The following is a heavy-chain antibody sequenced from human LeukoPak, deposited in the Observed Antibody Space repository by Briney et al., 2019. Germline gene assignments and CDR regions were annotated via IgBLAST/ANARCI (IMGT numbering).Heavy chain of an antibody. Sequence: SVKVSCTASGGTFSSYAISWVRQAPGQGLEWMGGIIPIFGTANYAQKFQGRVTITTDESTSTAYMELSSLRSEDTAVYYCAADCSSTSCYYFDDYWGQGTLVTVSS. CDR3: AADCSSTSCYYFDDY. CDR1: GGTFSSYA. V-gene: IGHV1-69*05. CDR2: IIPIFGTA. D-gene: IGHD2-2*01. J-gene: IGHJ4*02.